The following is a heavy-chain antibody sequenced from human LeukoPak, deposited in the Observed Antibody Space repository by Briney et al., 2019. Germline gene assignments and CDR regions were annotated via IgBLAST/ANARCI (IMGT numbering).Heavy chain of an antibody. Sequence: PGGSLRLSCAASGFTFSSYAMSWVRQAPGKGLEWVSAISGSGGSTYYADSVKGRFTISRDNSKNTLYLQMNSLRAEDTAVYYCAKSGVFGVVILRGYFDYWGQGTLVTVSS. CDR3: AKSGVFGVVILRGYFDY. V-gene: IGHV3-23*01. J-gene: IGHJ4*02. CDR1: GFTFSSYA. CDR2: ISGSGGST. D-gene: IGHD3-3*01.